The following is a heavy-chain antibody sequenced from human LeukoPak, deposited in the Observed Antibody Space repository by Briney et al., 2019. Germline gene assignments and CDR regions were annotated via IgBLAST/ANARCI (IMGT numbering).Heavy chain of an antibody. Sequence: HTGGSLRLSCAASGFTFSGFAMSWVRQAPGKGLEWVSAISGSGGASYYADSVKGRFTISRDNSKNTLYLQMNSLRAEDTAVYYCAKGGRRGYYYYYYMDVWGKGTTVTVSS. CDR2: ISGSGGAS. J-gene: IGHJ6*03. CDR1: GFTFSGFA. D-gene: IGHD3-10*01. CDR3: AKGGRRGYYYYYYMDV. V-gene: IGHV3-23*01.